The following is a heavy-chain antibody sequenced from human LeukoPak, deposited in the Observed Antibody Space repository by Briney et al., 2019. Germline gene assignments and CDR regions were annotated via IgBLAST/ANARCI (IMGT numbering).Heavy chain of an antibody. Sequence: GGSLRLSCAASGFTFSTYWMHWVRQAPGKGLVWVSRINTDGSTTGYADSVKGRFTISRDNAKNTLYLQMSSLRAEDTAVYYCARGTMIGEYWGQGTLVTVST. CDR3: ARGTMIGEY. CDR2: INTDGSTT. J-gene: IGHJ4*02. CDR1: GFTFSTYW. V-gene: IGHV3-74*01. D-gene: IGHD3-10*02.